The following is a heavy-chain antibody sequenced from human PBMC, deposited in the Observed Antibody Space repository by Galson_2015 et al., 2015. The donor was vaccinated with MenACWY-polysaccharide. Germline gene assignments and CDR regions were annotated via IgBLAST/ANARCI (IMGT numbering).Heavy chain of an antibody. CDR1: GGTFSDYG. CDR2: IIPIAGMV. D-gene: IGHD2-15*01. Sequence: SVKVSCKASGGTFSDYGFGWVRQAPGQGLEWTGRIIPIAGMVNYAQKFQGRLTITADRSTSTTHLELSSLTSEDTAVYYCARVDCSGTTCSVACWGQGTLVTVSS. CDR3: ARVDCSGTTCSVAC. V-gene: IGHV1-69*04. J-gene: IGHJ4*02.